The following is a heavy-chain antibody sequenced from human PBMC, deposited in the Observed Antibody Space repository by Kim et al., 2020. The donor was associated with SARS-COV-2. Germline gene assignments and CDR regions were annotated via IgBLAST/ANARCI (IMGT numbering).Heavy chain of an antibody. CDR3: ARGPFWSGYVDY. Sequence: NNNPSLKSQVTISVDTSKNQFSLKLSSVTAADTAVYYCARGPFWSGYVDYWGQGTLVTVSS. D-gene: IGHD3-3*01. J-gene: IGHJ4*02. V-gene: IGHV4-59*09.